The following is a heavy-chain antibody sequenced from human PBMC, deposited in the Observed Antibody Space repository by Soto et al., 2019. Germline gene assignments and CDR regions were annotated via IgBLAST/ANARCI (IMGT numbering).Heavy chain of an antibody. V-gene: IGHV3-48*02. CDR2: IDSSSATI. D-gene: IGHD5-12*01. CDR1: GFTLSRYS. CDR3: ARGGVATICGDS. J-gene: IGHJ4*02. Sequence: EVQLVESGGGLVQPGGSLRVSCAASGFTLSRYSMNWVRQAPGKGLEWLSYIDSSSATIYYADSVKGRFIISRDNAKNSLYLQMNSLRDEDTAVDYCARGGVATICGDSWGQGTLVTVSS.